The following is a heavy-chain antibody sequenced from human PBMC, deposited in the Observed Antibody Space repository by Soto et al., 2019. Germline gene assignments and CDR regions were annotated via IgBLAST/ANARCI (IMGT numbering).Heavy chain of an antibody. CDR3: ARVGPWVQYYYDGSPYNFEHCLDP. J-gene: IGHJ5*02. Sequence: SSTXSLTGSVSVYSIIIGYYCVCLRQPPGKGLDWIGSIYHCGSTYYNPSLNSRVTLSIDMTNNHVSLILNSVTAADTAVYYCARVGPWVQYYYDGSPYNFEHCLDPWGQGTLVTVSS. V-gene: IGHV4-38-2*02. CDR2: IYHCGST. CDR1: VYSIIIGYY. D-gene: IGHD3-22*01.